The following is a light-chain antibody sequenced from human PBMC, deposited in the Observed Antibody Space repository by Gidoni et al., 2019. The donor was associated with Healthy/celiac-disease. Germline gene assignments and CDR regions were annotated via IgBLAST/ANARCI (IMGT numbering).Light chain of an antibody. J-gene: IGKJ3*01. Sequence: EIVLTQSPGTLSLSPGERATLSCRASQSVSSSYLAWYQQKPGQAPRLLIYGASSRATGIPDRCSGSGSVTDFTLTISRLEPEDFAVYYCQQYGSSPLTFGPGTKVDIK. CDR1: QSVSSSY. V-gene: IGKV3-20*01. CDR2: GAS. CDR3: QQYGSSPLT.